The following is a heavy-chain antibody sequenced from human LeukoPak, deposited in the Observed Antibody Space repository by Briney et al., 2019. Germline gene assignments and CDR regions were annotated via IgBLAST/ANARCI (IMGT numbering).Heavy chain of an antibody. CDR3: ATDHGDYESGY. J-gene: IGHJ4*02. CDR2: INPNSGGT. D-gene: IGHD4-17*01. V-gene: IGHV1-2*02. Sequence: ASVKVSCKASGYTFTDYYMHWVRQAPGQGLEWMGWINPNSGGTDYAQKFQGRVTMTRDTSISTAYMELSRLRSDDTAVYYCATDHGDYESGYWGQGTLVTVSS. CDR1: GYTFTDYY.